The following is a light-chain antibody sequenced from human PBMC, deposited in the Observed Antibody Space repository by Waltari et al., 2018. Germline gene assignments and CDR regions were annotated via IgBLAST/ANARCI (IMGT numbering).Light chain of an antibody. CDR1: QRITSW. J-gene: IGKJ1*01. CDR2: KVS. CDR3: QQYSGYSQWT. V-gene: IGKV1-5*03. Sequence: DIQMTQSPSTLSASVGDRVTITCRASQRITSWLAWYQQRPGKAPKLLIYKVSNLENGVPSRFSGSGSGTEFTLTISGLQPDDFATYYCQQYSGYSQWTFGQGTKVEIK.